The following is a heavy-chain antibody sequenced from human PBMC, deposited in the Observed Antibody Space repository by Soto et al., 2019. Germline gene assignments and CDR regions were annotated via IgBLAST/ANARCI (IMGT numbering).Heavy chain of an antibody. CDR2: ISAYNGDT. D-gene: IGHD3-22*01. Sequence: QIQLVQSGGEVKKPGASVKVSCKSSGYTFRSDGISWVRQAPGHGLAWVGWISAYNGDTHYAPKFQDRITLTTETSTDTAYMELRSLRLDEPAVYYCARDWSRYYDNSGLIWFYWGQGSLVTVSS. CDR1: GYTFRSDG. J-gene: IGHJ4*02. V-gene: IGHV1-18*04. CDR3: ARDWSRYYDNSGLIWFY.